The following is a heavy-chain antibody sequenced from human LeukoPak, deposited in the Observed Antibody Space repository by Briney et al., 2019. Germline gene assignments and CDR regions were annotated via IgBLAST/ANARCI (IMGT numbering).Heavy chain of an antibody. CDR3: ASTSGDFWSGTTPFDY. V-gene: IGHV3-30*03. J-gene: IGHJ4*02. D-gene: IGHD3-3*01. CDR2: ISYDGSNK. CDR1: GFTFSSYG. Sequence: GGSLRLSCAASGFTFSSYGMHWVRQAPGKGLEGVAVISYDGSNKYYADSVKGRFTISRDNSKNTLYLQMNSLRAEDTAVYYCASTSGDFWSGTTPFDYWGQGTLVTVSS.